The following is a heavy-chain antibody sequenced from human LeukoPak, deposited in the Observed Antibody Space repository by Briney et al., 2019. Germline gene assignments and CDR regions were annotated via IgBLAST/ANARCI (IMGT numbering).Heavy chain of an antibody. J-gene: IGHJ6*03. D-gene: IGHD5-12*01. V-gene: IGHV3-30*02. Sequence: GGTLRLYCAASGFTFSSYGMSWVRQAPGKGLEWVAFIRYDGSHKYYADSVKGRFTISRDNSKNTLYLQMNSLRAEDTAVYYCAKGSGYEHNYYYYYMDVWGKGTTVTISS. CDR1: GFTFSSYG. CDR3: AKGSGYEHNYYYYYMDV. CDR2: IRYDGSHK.